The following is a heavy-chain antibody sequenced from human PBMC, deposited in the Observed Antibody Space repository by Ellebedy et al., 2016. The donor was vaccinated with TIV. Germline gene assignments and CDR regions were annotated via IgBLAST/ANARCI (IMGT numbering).Heavy chain of an antibody. CDR2: INHDGTIT. J-gene: IGHJ4*02. CDR1: GFTFNNYW. CDR3: ATFFTSYASDS. Sequence: GESLKISXAASGFTFNNYWMSWVRQAPGKGLVWVSLINHDGTITTYADSVKGRFTISRDNAKKTLYLQMNSLRAEDTAVYYCATFFTSYASDSWGQGTLVTVSS. V-gene: IGHV3-74*01. D-gene: IGHD3-16*01.